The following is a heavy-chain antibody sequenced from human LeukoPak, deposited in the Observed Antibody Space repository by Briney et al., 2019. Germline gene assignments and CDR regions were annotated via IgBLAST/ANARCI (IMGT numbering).Heavy chain of an antibody. Sequence: PSETLSLTCTVSGGFISSYYWSWIRQPPGKGLEWIGYIYPSGSSNYNPSLKSRVTVSLDTSKNHFSLKLSSVTAADTAVYYCARVYYYDSAGAFDIWGQGTMVTVSS. CDR1: GGFISSYY. V-gene: IGHV4-4*09. J-gene: IGHJ3*02. D-gene: IGHD3-22*01. CDR3: ARVYYYDSAGAFDI. CDR2: IYPSGSS.